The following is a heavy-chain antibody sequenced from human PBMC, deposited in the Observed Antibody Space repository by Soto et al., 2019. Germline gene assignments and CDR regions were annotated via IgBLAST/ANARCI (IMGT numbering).Heavy chain of an antibody. CDR3: ARERTLYYYDSSGYHFDY. D-gene: IGHD3-22*01. CDR2: INHSGST. V-gene: IGHV4-34*01. J-gene: IGHJ4*02. CDR1: GGSFSGYY. Sequence: SETLSLTCAVYGGSFSGYYWSWIRQPPGKGLEWIGEINHSGSTNYNPSLKSRVTISVDTSKNQFSLKLSSVTAADTAVYYCARERTLYYYDSSGYHFDYWGQGTLVTSPQ.